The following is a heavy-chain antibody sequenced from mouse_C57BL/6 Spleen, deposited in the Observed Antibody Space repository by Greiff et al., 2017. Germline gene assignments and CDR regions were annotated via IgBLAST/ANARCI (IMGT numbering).Heavy chain of an antibody. CDR1: GFTFNTYA. V-gene: IGHV10-3*01. Sequence: GGGLVQPKGSLKLSCAASGFTFNTYAMHWVRQAPGKGLEWVARIRSNSSNYATYYADSVKDRFTISRDDSQSMLYLQMNSLKAEDRAVYYCVGDGGWGAMDYWGQGTSGTVSS. CDR3: VGDGGWGAMDY. J-gene: IGHJ4*01. CDR2: IRSNSSNYAT. D-gene: IGHD1-1*02.